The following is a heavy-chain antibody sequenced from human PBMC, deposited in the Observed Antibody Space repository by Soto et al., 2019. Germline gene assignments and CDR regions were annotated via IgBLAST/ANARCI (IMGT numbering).Heavy chain of an antibody. J-gene: IGHJ5*02. Sequence: QVHLQESGPGLLKPSQTLSLTCAVSGDSIGSGDYYWTWIRQSPGKGLEYIGYIYKSGRTYYNPSLKSRPVISLDTSKNQVFLRLTSLTAADTAMYFCARRLSSSSGYFDPWGQGTLVTVSS. CDR3: ARRLSSSSGYFDP. D-gene: IGHD6-6*01. CDR1: GDSIGSGDYY. V-gene: IGHV4-30-4*01. CDR2: IYKSGRT.